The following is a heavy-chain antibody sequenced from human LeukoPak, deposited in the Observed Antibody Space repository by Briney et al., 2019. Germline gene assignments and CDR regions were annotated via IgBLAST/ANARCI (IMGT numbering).Heavy chain of an antibody. CDR3: ARVGLGVSFGSGFDY. J-gene: IGHJ4*02. Sequence: GGSLRLSCVASGFSLRGYAMHWVRQAPGKGGLEWVTMISYDGRDQYYADSVKGRFTISRDDSKNTLFLQMNSLRVEDTAMYHCARVGLGVSFGSGFDYWGQGTLVTVSS. CDR1: GFSLRGYA. V-gene: IGHV3-30-3*01. CDR2: ISYDGRDQ. D-gene: IGHD3-10*01.